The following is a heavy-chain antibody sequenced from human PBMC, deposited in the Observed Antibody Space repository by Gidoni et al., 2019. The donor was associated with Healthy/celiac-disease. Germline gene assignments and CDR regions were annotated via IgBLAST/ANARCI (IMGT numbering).Heavy chain of an antibody. CDR2: IRYDGSNK. D-gene: IGHD3-22*01. CDR1: GFPFSSYG. V-gene: IGHV3-30*02. Sequence: QVQLVESGGGVVQPGGSLRLSCAASGFPFSSYGMHWVRQAPGKGLEWVAFIRYDGSNKYYADSVKGRFTISRDNSKNTLYLQMNSLRAEDTAVYYCAKESRTYYYDSSEGYWGQGTLVTVSS. CDR3: AKESRTYYYDSSEGY. J-gene: IGHJ4*02.